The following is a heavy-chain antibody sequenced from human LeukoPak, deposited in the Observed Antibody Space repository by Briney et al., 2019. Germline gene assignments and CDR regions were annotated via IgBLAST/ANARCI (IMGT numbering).Heavy chain of an antibody. D-gene: IGHD1-26*01. V-gene: IGHV3-66*01. Sequence: GGSLRLSCAVSGFTVSSNYISWVRQAPGKGLEWVSVIYSGGTTYYADSVKARFTISRDNSKVTLYLQMTSLRPEDTAIYYCVKDPSGNYFYFDYWGQGTLVTVSS. CDR2: IYSGGTT. CDR1: GFTVSSNY. J-gene: IGHJ4*02. CDR3: VKDPSGNYFYFDY.